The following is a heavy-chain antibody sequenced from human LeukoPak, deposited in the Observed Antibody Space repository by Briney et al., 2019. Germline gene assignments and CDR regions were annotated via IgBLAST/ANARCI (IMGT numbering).Heavy chain of an antibody. J-gene: IGHJ6*02. Sequence: GGSLRLSCAASGFTFSSYSMNWVRQAPGKGLEWVSYISSSSSTIYYADSVKGRFTISRDNAKNSLYLQMNSLRAEDTAVYYCARGPAATVYYYYGMDVWGQGTTVTVSS. V-gene: IGHV3-48*01. CDR3: ARGPAATVYYYYGMDV. D-gene: IGHD2-2*01. CDR2: ISSSSSTI. CDR1: GFTFSSYS.